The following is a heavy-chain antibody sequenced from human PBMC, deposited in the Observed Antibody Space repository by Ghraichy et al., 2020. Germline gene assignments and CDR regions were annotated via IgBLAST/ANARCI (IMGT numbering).Heavy chain of an antibody. Sequence: GALRLSCAASGFTFSSHWMTWVRQAPGKGLEWVANIKQDGSEGYYVDSVKGRFTISRDNAKNSLYLQMNSLRAEDTAVYYCARDGSYGGPDIDYWGQGTLVTVSS. D-gene: IGHD3-16*01. CDR3: ARDGSYGGPDIDY. V-gene: IGHV3-7*04. CDR2: IKQDGSEG. J-gene: IGHJ4*02. CDR1: GFTFSSHW.